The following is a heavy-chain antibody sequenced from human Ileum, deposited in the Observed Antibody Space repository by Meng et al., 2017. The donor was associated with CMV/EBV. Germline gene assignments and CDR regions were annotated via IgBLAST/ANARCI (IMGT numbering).Heavy chain of an antibody. J-gene: IGHJ4*02. CDR3: ARRYSGSSYDY. Sequence: QLQLQASGTGRVKPSENLSDTCTVSGGSISSSAYYWGWLRQPPGKGLEWIGRIYYTGSVYYNPSLRSRFTISVDTSKNQFSLKMSSMTAADTAVYYCARRYSGSSYDYWGQGTLVTVSS. D-gene: IGHD1-26*01. V-gene: IGHV4-39*07. CDR1: GGSISSSAYY. CDR2: IYYTGSV.